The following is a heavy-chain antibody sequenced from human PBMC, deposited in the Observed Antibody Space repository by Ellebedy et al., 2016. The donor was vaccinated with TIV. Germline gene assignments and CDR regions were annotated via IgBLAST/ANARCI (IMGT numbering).Heavy chain of an antibody. CDR1: RFTLRSYA. D-gene: IGHD3-22*01. Sequence: PGGSLRLSCAASRFTLRSYAISWVRQAPGKGLEWVASITGSGSKTYYADSVKGRFTISRDHSKNTLYVQMNRLRVEDTAVYHCAKHRRESSGYHFENWGQGILVTVSS. CDR2: ITGSGSKT. CDR3: AKHRRESSGYHFEN. V-gene: IGHV3-23*01. J-gene: IGHJ4*02.